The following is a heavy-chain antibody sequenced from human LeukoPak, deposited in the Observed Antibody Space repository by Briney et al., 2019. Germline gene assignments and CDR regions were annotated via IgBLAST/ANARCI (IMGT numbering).Heavy chain of an antibody. CDR2: IYYSGST. J-gene: IGHJ4*02. Sequence: SETLSLTCTVSGGSISSYYWSWIRQPPGKGLGWIGYIYYSGSTYYNPSLKSRVTISVDTSKNQFSLKLSSVTAADTAVYYCARDTGSSWHDFDYWGQGTLVTVSS. CDR1: GGSISSYY. D-gene: IGHD6-13*01. V-gene: IGHV4-59*12. CDR3: ARDTGSSWHDFDY.